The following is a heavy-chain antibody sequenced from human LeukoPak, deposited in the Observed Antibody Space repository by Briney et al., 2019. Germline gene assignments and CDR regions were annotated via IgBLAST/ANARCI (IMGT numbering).Heavy chain of an antibody. Sequence: PSETLSLTCTVSGGCISSYYWSWIRQPPGKGLEWIGYIYYSGSTNYNPSLKSRVTISVDTSKNQFSLKLSSVTAADTAVYYCARDVVAAVGSFDYWGQGTQVTVSS. J-gene: IGHJ4*02. V-gene: IGHV4-59*01. CDR1: GGCISSYY. CDR2: IYYSGST. D-gene: IGHD2-2*01. CDR3: ARDVVAAVGSFDY.